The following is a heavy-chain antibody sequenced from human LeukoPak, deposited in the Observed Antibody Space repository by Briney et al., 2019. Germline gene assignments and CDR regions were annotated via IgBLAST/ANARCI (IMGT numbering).Heavy chain of an antibody. CDR2: TYSGETT. V-gene: IGHV4-4*08. CDR3: ARRNDFDI. Sequence: SETLSLTCAVYGGSFSAYYWSWIRQPPGKGLEWIGYTYSGETTNYKPSLKSRVTISADTSKNQFSLKLTSVTAADTAMYYCARRNDFDIWGQGTMVTVSS. CDR1: GGSFSAYY. J-gene: IGHJ3*02.